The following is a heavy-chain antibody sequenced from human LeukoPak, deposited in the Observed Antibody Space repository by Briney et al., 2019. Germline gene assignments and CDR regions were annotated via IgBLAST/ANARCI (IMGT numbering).Heavy chain of an antibody. CDR3: ARGVSTYGSGSYFDY. V-gene: IGHV3-33*01. CDR2: IWCDGSNK. Sequence: GGSLSLSCAASGFPLSVYGMLWVRQAPGRGLEWVAVIWCDGSNKYYEDSARGRFTISRENSKKTLYLQMNSLIADDTAVYYCARGVSTYGSGSYFDYWGQGTLVTVSS. J-gene: IGHJ4*02. D-gene: IGHD3-10*01. CDR1: GFPLSVYG.